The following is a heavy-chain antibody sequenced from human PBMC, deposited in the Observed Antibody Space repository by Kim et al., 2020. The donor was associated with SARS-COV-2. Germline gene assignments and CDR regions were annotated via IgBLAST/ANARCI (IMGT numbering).Heavy chain of an antibody. V-gene: IGHV3-48*02. CDR3: ARLPEWPRIARVNWFDP. Sequence: GGSLRLSCAASGFTFSSYSMNWVRQAPGKGLEWVSYISSSSSTIYYADSVKGRFTISRDNAKNSLYLQMNSLRDEDTAVYYCARLPEWPRIARVNWFDPWGQGTLVTVSS. CDR1: GFTFSSYS. J-gene: IGHJ5*02. D-gene: IGHD6-6*01. CDR2: ISSSSSTI.